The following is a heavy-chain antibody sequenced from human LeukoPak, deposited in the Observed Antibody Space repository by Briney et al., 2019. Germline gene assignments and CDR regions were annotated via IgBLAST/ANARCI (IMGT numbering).Heavy chain of an antibody. Sequence: GASVKVSCKASGYTFTSYDINWVRQATGQGLEWMGWMNPNSGNTGYAQKFQGRVTITRNTPISTAYMELSSLRSEDTAVYYCARGKIAAAGKPLDYWGQGTLVTVSS. V-gene: IGHV1-8*03. J-gene: IGHJ4*02. CDR1: GYTFTSYD. D-gene: IGHD6-13*01. CDR3: ARGKIAAAGKPLDY. CDR2: MNPNSGNT.